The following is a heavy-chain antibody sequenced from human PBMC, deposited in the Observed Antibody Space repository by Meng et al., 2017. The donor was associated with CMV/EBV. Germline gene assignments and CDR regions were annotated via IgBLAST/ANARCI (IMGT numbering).Heavy chain of an antibody. D-gene: IGHD3-3*01. J-gene: IGHJ5*02. CDR2: IYWNDDK. CDR3: AHRRGVDFWSGFPTDWFDP. Sequence: TSGVGVGWIRQPPGKALAWLALIYWNDDKRYSPSLKSRLTITKDTSKNQVVLTMTNMDPVDTATYYCAHRRGVDFWSGFPTDWFDPWGQGTLVTVSS. V-gene: IGHV2-5*01. CDR1: TSGVG.